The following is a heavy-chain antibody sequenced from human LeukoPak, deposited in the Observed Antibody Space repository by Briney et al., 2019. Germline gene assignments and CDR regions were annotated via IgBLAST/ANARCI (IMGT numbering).Heavy chain of an antibody. V-gene: IGHV3-21*01. Sequence: GESLKISCAASGFSFRSYRMNWVRQAPGKGLEWVSSISTSSTYIYYADSVKGRFTISRDNAKNSLYLQMNSLRAEDTAVYYCARDLYRRQQLGLIDCWGQGTLVTVSS. CDR3: ARDLYRRQQLGLIDC. D-gene: IGHD6-13*01. CDR1: GFSFRSYR. CDR2: ISTSSTYI. J-gene: IGHJ4*02.